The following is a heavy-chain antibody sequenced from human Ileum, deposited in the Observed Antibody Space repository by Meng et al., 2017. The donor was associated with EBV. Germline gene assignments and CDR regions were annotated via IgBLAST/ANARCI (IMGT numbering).Heavy chain of an antibody. CDR3: ARDGYSSGSD. J-gene: IGHJ4*02. D-gene: IGHD6-19*01. CDR1: GGSVSSGGKY. CDR2: IYNSGST. V-gene: IGHV4-61*08. Sequence: QVQLQESGPGRVKHSEPLSLTCSVSGGSVSSGGKYWSWIRQPPGKGLEWSGYIYNSGSTNYNPSLKSRVTISVDTSKNQFSLKLSSVTAADTDVYYCARDGYSSGSDWGQGTLVTVSS.